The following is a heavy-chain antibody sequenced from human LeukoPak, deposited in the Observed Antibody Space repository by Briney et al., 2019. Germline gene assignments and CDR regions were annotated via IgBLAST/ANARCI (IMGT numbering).Heavy chain of an antibody. CDR2: IYTSGST. CDR3: VRGNWGSDFDY. Sequence: SETLSLTCTVSGGSISSGSYYWSWIRQPAGKGLEWIGRIYTSGSTDHNPSLKSRVTISVDTSKNQFSLKLSSVTAADTAVYYCVRGNWGSDFDYWGQGTLVTVSS. CDR1: GGSISSGSYY. D-gene: IGHD3-16*01. J-gene: IGHJ4*02. V-gene: IGHV4-61*02.